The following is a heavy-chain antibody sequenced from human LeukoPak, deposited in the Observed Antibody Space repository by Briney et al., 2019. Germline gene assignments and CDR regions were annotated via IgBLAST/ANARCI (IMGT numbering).Heavy chain of an antibody. V-gene: IGHV1-69*13. CDR3: ARLRAITGTTSAWFDP. CDR1: GGTFSSYA. J-gene: IGHJ5*02. CDR2: IIPIFGTA. D-gene: IGHD1-7*01. Sequence: ASAKVSCTASGGTFSSYAISWVRQAPGQGLEWMGGIIPIFGTANYAQKFQGRVTITADESTSTAYMELSSLRSEDTAVYYCARLRAITGTTSAWFDPWGQGTLVTVSS.